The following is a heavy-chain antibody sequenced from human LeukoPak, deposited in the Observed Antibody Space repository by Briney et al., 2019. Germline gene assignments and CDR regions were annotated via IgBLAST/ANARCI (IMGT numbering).Heavy chain of an antibody. Sequence: SVKVSCKASGGTFSSYAISWVRQAPGQGLEWMGGIIPIFGTANYAQKFQGRVTITADESTSTAYMELSSLRSEDTAVYYCARVRDYYGSGSSPLQRHNWFDPWGQGTLVAVSS. V-gene: IGHV1-69*01. J-gene: IGHJ5*02. D-gene: IGHD3-10*01. CDR1: GGTFSSYA. CDR2: IIPIFGTA. CDR3: ARVRDYYGSGSSPLQRHNWFDP.